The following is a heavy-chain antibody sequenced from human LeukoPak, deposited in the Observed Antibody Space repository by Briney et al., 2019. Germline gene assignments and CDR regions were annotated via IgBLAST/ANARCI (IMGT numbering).Heavy chain of an antibody. CDR3: ARGVGELLDTYSWFDP. Sequence: PSQTLSFTCTVSGGSISSGGYYWSWIRQHPGKGLEWIGYIYYSGSTYYNPSLKSRVTISVDTSKNQFSLKLSSVTAADTAVYYCARGVGELLDTYSWFDPWGQGTLVTVSS. J-gene: IGHJ5*02. CDR1: GGSISSGGYY. V-gene: IGHV4-31*03. CDR2: IYYSGST. D-gene: IGHD3-10*01.